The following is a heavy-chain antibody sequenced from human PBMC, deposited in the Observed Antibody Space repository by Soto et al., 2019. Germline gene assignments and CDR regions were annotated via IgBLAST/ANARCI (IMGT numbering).Heavy chain of an antibody. CDR1: GFTFSSYG. CDR2: IWYDGSNK. J-gene: IGHJ6*02. V-gene: IGHV3-33*01. Sequence: GGSLRLSCAASGFTFSSYGMHWVRQAPGKGLEWVAVIWYDGSNKYYADSVKGRFTISRDNSKNTLYLQMNSLRAEDTAVYYCARDPGYYGSGSSSPVSYYICTDVWGQGTTVTVSS. D-gene: IGHD3-10*01. CDR3: ARDPGYYGSGSSSPVSYYICTDV.